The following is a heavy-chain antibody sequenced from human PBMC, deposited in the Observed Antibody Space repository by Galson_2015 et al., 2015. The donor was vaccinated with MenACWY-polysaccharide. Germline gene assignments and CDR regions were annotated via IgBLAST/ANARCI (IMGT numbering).Heavy chain of an antibody. CDR1: GFTFSTYW. D-gene: IGHD5-12*01. J-gene: IGHJ4*02. V-gene: IGHV3-74*01. CDR3: ARGYSAYD. Sequence: SLGLSCAASGFTFSTYWMHWVRQAPGKGLVWVSRIKSDGSSTNYADSVKGRFTISRDNAKNTLYLQMNSLRAEDTALYYCARGYSAYDWGQGTLVAVSA. CDR2: IKSDGSST.